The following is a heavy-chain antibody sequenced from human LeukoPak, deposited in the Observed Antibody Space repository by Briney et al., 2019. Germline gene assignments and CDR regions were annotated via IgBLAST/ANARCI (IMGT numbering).Heavy chain of an antibody. J-gene: IGHJ4*02. CDR1: GYTFTGYY. Sequence: GASVTVSCKASGYTFTGYYMHWVRQVPGQGLEWMGWINPNSGGTNYAQKFQGRVTMTRDTSISTAYMELSRLRSDDTAVYYCARAHSSGWFDYWGQGTLVTVSS. V-gene: IGHV1-2*02. D-gene: IGHD6-19*01. CDR3: ARAHSSGWFDY. CDR2: INPNSGGT.